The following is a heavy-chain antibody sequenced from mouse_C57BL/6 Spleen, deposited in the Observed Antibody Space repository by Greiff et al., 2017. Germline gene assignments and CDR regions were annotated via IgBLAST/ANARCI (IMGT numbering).Heavy chain of an antibody. V-gene: IGHV5-16*01. CDR2: INYDGSST. J-gene: IGHJ4*01. Sequence: EVMLVESEGGLVQPGSSMKLSCTASGFTFSDYYMAWVRQVPEKGLEWVANINYDGSSTYYLDSLKSRFIISRDNAKNILYLQMSSLKSEDTATYYCARDYDYGAMDYWGQGTSVTVSS. CDR3: ARDYDYGAMDY. CDR1: GFTFSDYY.